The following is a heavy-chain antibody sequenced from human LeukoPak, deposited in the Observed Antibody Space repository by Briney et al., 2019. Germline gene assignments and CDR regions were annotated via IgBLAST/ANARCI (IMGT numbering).Heavy chain of an antibody. J-gene: IGHJ3*02. V-gene: IGHV3-33*06. CDR2: IWDDGSNK. D-gene: IGHD6-13*01. Sequence: GGSLRLSCAASGFTYSSYGMHWVRQAPGKGLEWVAVIWDDGSNKYYADSVKVRFTISRDNSKNTLYLQMNSLRAEDTAVYYCAKDLIIAAAGTAFDIWGQGTMVTVSS. CDR1: GFTYSSYG. CDR3: AKDLIIAAAGTAFDI.